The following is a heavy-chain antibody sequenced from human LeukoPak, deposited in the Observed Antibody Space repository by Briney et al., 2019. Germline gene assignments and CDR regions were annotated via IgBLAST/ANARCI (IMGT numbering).Heavy chain of an antibody. CDR1: GGSFSGYY. J-gene: IGHJ6*03. CDR3: AREVAELLAEGYYYYYYMDV. D-gene: IGHD1-26*01. V-gene: IGHV4-34*01. CDR2: INHSGST. Sequence: SETLSLTCAVYGGSFSGYYWSWIRQPPGKGLEWIGEINHSGSTNYNPSLKSRVTISVDTSKNQFSLKLSSVTAADTAVYYCAREVAELLAEGYYYYYYMDVWGKGTTVTVSS.